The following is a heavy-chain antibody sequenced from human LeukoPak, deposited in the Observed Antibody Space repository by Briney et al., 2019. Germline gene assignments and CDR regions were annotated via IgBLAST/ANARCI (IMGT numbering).Heavy chain of an antibody. J-gene: IGHJ4*02. CDR2: IYYSGST. CDR1: GGSISSYY. D-gene: IGHD6-13*01. V-gene: IGHV4-59*01. Sequence: SETLSLTCTVSGGSISSYYWSWIRQPPGKGLEWIGYIYYSGSTNYNPSLKSRVTISVDTSKNQFSLKLSFVTAADTAVYYCARVTIAAAGHFDYWGQGTLVTVSS. CDR3: ARVTIAAAGHFDY.